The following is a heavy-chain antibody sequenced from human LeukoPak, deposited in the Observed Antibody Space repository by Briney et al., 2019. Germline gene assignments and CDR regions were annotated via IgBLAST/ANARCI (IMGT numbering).Heavy chain of an antibody. CDR2: ISSSGSTI. J-gene: IGHJ4*02. Sequence: GGSLRLSCAASGFTFSDYYMSWIRQAPGKGLEWVSYISSSGSTIYYADSVKGRFTISRDNAKNSLYLQMNSLRAEDTAVYYCARDCYYDSSGYYYVFRCSDYWGQGTLVTVSS. CDR1: GFTFSDYY. D-gene: IGHD3-22*01. V-gene: IGHV3-11*01. CDR3: ARDCYYDSSGYYYVFRCSDY.